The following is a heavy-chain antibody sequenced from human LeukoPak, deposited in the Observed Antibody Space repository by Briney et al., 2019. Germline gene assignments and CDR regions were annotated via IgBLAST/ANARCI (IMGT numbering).Heavy chain of an antibody. J-gene: IGHJ5*02. CDR2: INPNSGGT. V-gene: IGHV1-2*02. CDR3: ARAGLLRLGELSLRFDP. D-gene: IGHD3-16*02. Sequence: ASVKVSCKASGYTFTGYYMHWVRQAPGQGLEWMGWINPNSGGTNYAQKFQGRVTMTRGTSISTAYMELSRLRSDDTAVYYCARAGLLRLGELSLRFDPWGQGTLVTVSS. CDR1: GYTFTGYY.